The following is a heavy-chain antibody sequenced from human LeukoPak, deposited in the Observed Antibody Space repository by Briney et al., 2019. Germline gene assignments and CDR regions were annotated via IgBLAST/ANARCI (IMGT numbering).Heavy chain of an antibody. V-gene: IGHV5-51*01. CDR1: GYSFTSYW. CDR3: ARRERPGKLYYYYYMDV. Sequence: PGESLKISCKGSGYSFTSYWIGWVRQMPGKGLEWVGIMYPGDSDTRYSPSFQGQVTISADKSISTAYLQWSSLKASDTAMYYCARRERPGKLYYYYYMDVWGKGTTVTISS. D-gene: IGHD4-23*01. CDR2: MYPGDSDT. J-gene: IGHJ6*03.